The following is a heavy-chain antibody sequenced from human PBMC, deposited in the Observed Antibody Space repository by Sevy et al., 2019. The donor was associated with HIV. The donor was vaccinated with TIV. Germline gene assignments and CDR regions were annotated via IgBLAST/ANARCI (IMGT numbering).Heavy chain of an antibody. D-gene: IGHD6-13*01. CDR2: ISAYNGNT. V-gene: IGHV1-18*04. CDR1: GYTFTSYG. J-gene: IGHJ6*02. CDR3: ARGPETGYSSSRWQRYSYVIDF. Sequence: ASVTVSCQASGYTFTSYGISWVRQAPGQGLEWMGWISAYNGNTNYAQKLQGRVTQTTDTSTSTADVELRSLKSDDTAVYYCARGPETGYSSSRWQRYSYVIDFWGQGTTVTVSS.